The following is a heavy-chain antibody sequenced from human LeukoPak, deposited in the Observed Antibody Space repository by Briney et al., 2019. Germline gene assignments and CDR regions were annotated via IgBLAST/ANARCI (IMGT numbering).Heavy chain of an antibody. CDR2: IWYDGSNK. J-gene: IGHJ4*02. CDR3: AKLGTSGSYSFDY. Sequence: GGSLRLSCAASGFTLSSYGMHWVRQAPGKGLEWVAVIWYDGSNKYYADSVKGRFTISRDNSKNTLYLQMNSLRAEDTAVYYCAKLGTSGSYSFDYWGQGTLVTVSS. D-gene: IGHD1-26*01. V-gene: IGHV3-33*06. CDR1: GFTLSSYG.